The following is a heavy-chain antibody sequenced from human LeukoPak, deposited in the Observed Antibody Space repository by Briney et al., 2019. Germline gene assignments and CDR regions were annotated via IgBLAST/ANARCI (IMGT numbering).Heavy chain of an antibody. CDR2: IYYSGST. CDR3: ARANYGSGSYYKTLDWFDP. Sequence: SETLSLTCTVSGGSISSSSYYWGWIRQPPGKGLEWIGSIYYSGSTYYNPSLKSRVTISVDTSKNQLSLKLSSVTAADTAVYYCARANYGSGSYYKTLDWFDPWGQGTLVTVSS. V-gene: IGHV4-39*07. J-gene: IGHJ5*02. CDR1: GGSISSSSYY. D-gene: IGHD3-10*01.